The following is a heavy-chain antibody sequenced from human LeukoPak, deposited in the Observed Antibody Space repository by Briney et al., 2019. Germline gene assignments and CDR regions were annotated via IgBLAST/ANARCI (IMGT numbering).Heavy chain of an antibody. CDR1: GFTFSNYA. D-gene: IGHD3-3*01. V-gene: IGHV3-23*01. J-gene: IGHJ4*02. CDR2: IRGSGDYT. Sequence: GGSLRLSCAASGFTFSNYAMSWVRQAPGKGLEWVSGIRGSGDYTYYADSVKGRFTISRDNSKNTLYLQMNSLRAEDTAVYYCAKGRDFGVVTTFDYWGQGTLVTVSS. CDR3: AKGRDFGVVTTFDY.